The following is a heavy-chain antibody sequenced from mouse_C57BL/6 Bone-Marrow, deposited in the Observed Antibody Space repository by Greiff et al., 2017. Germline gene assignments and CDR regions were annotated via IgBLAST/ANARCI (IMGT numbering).Heavy chain of an antibody. V-gene: IGHV2-3*01. Sequence: VLLVESGPGLVAPSQSLSITCTVSGFSLTSYGVSWVRQPPGKGLEWLGGIWGDGSTNYHSALISRLSLSKDNSKSQVFLKLNSLHTDDTATYYCSKWEYPYAMDYWGQGTSVTVSS. CDR1: GFSLTSYG. J-gene: IGHJ4*01. CDR2: IWGDGST. D-gene: IGHD5-1*01. CDR3: SKWEYPYAMDY.